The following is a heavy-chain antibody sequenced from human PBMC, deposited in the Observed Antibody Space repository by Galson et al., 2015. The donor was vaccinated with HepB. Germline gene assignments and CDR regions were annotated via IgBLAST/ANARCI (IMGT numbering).Heavy chain of an antibody. CDR1: GYTFTSYG. CDR3: ARGVVVAATHSYYYYYGMDV. CDR2: ISAYNGDT. Sequence: SVKVSCKASGYTFTSYGISWVRQAPGQGLEWVGWISAYNGDTNYAQKLQGRVTMTTDTSTSTAYMELRSLRSDDTAVYYCARGVVVAATHSYYYYYGMDVWGQGTTVTVSS. J-gene: IGHJ6*02. V-gene: IGHV1-18*04. D-gene: IGHD2-15*01.